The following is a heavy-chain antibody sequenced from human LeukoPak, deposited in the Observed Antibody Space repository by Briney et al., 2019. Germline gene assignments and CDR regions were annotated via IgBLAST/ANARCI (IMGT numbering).Heavy chain of an antibody. J-gene: IGHJ4*02. CDR2: ISWNSGSI. D-gene: IGHD6-19*01. CDR1: GFTFDDYA. CDR3: ARGIAVAGFLEY. V-gene: IGHV3-9*01. Sequence: GGSLRLSCAASGFTFDDYAMHWVRQAPGKGLEWVSGISWNSGSIGYADSVKGRFTISRDNAKNSLYLQMNSLRAEDTAVYYCARGIAVAGFLEYWGQGTLVTVSS.